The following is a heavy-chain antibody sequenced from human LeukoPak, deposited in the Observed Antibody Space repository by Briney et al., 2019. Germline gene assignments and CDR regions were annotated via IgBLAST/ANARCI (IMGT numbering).Heavy chain of an antibody. D-gene: IGHD4-17*01. V-gene: IGHV3-7*05. J-gene: IGHJ4*02. Sequence: GGSLRLSCAASGFTFSEYWMTWVRQAPGKGLEWVASIKEDGSEKYYVDSVKGRCTISRDNAKNPLYLQMNSLRVEDTAMYYCARFPTGFDYWGRGTLVTVSS. CDR1: GFTFSEYW. CDR3: ARFPTGFDY. CDR2: IKEDGSEK.